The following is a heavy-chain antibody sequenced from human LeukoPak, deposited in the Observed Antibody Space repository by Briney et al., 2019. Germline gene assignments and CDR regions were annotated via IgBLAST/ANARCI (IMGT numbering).Heavy chain of an antibody. V-gene: IGHV4-59*01. J-gene: IGHJ3*02. CDR1: GVSISRYY. Sequence: SETLSLTCTVSGVSISRYYWSWIRRPPGKGLEWIGYIDDSGNTNYNPSLKSQVTISVDKSKNQFSLKLSFVTAADTAMYYCARSDYHNSGSHTVFDAFDIWGQGTRVTVSS. CDR2: IDDSGNT. D-gene: IGHD3-10*01. CDR3: ARSDYHNSGSHTVFDAFDI.